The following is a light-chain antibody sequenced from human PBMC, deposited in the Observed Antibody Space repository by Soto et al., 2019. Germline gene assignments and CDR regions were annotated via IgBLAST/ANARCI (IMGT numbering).Light chain of an antibody. J-gene: IGLJ2*01. Sequence: QSVLAQPDSVSGSPGQSITIPCTGTSSDVGGYNYVSWYQQHPGNAPKLLVYEVTNRPSGVSDRFSGSKSGNTASLTISGLQAEDEADYYCNSYTNSSAVVFGGGTKVTVL. V-gene: IGLV2-14*01. CDR2: EVT. CDR3: NSYTNSSAVV. CDR1: SSDVGGYNY.